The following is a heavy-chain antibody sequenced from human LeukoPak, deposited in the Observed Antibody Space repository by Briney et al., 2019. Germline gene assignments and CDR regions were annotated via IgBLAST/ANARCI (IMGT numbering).Heavy chain of an antibody. Sequence: PRGSLRLSCAASGFTFSSYSMNWVRQAPGKGLEWVSSISSSSSYIYYADSVKGRFTISRDNAKNSLYLQMNSLRAEDTAVYYCASWENGGGWYDAFDIWGQGTMVTVSS. CDR3: ASWENGGGWYDAFDI. D-gene: IGHD6-19*01. J-gene: IGHJ3*02. CDR1: GFTFSSYS. V-gene: IGHV3-21*01. CDR2: ISSSSSYI.